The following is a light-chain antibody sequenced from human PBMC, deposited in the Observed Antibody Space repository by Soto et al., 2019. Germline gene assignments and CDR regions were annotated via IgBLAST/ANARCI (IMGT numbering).Light chain of an antibody. J-gene: IGKJ1*01. CDR3: QQYGSSPTT. CDR1: QSVRSSY. Sequence: EIVLTQSPGTLSLSPGERATLSCRASQSVRSSYLDWYQQKPGQAPRLLIYDASSRATGIPDRFSGSGSGTDFTLIISRLEPEDFAVYYCQQYGSSPTTFGQGTKVEIK. V-gene: IGKV3-20*01. CDR2: DAS.